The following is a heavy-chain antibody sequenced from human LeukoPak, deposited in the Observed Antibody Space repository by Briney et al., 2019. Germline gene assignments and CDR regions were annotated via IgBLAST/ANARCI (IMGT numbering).Heavy chain of an antibody. CDR2: TSHDESNK. CDR3: ARSDDRSGYCHSHFDS. J-gene: IGHJ4*02. Sequence: GRSLRLSCAASGFTFSGYAMHWVRKVPGKGLEGVAITSHDESNKYYADSVKGRFTISRDNSKNTLYLQMNSLRAEDTAVYYCARSDDRSGYCHSHFDSWGPGTLVPVSS. D-gene: IGHD3-22*01. V-gene: IGHV3-30*04. CDR1: GFTFSGYA.